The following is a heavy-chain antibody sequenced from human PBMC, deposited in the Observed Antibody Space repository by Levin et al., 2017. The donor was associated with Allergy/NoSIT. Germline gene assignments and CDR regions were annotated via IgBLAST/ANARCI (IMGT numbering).Heavy chain of an antibody. CDR1: GFTFTSYA. CDR2: IDSRGGAT. Sequence: GGSLRLSCAASGFTFTSYAMSWVRQAPGKELEWVSGIDSRGGATDSADSVKGRFTISRDNSEKTLYLQMSGLRAEDTAVYYCARQKWDLLPYFDYWGQGTLVTVSS. J-gene: IGHJ4*02. D-gene: IGHD1-26*01. CDR3: ARQKWDLLPYFDY. V-gene: IGHV3-23*01.